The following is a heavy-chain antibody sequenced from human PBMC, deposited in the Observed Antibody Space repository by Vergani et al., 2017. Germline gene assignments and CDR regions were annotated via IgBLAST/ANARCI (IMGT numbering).Heavy chain of an antibody. CDR1: GGSFSGYY. J-gene: IGHJ6*03. CDR3: ARDSSGLYYMDV. V-gene: IGHV4-34*01. D-gene: IGHD6-19*01. CDR2: INHSGST. Sequence: QVQLQQWGAGLLKPSETLSLTCAVYGGSFSGYYWSWIRQPPGKGLVWIGEINHSGSTNYNPSLKSRVTISVDTSKNQFSLKLSSVTAADAAVYYCARDSSGLYYMDVWGKGTTVTVSS.